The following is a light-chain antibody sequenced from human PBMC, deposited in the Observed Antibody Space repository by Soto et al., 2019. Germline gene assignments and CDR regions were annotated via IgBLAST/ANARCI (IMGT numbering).Light chain of an antibody. J-gene: IGKJ2*01. CDR2: DAS. V-gene: IGKV1-5*01. CDR3: QQYSSYPLT. CDR1: QNINNW. Sequence: DIQVTQSPSTLSASVGDRVTITCRASQNINNWLAWYQQKPGKAPKFLIYDASSWESGVPSRFSGSGSGTEFTLTISSLQPDDSATYYCQQYSSYPLTFGQGTKLEIK.